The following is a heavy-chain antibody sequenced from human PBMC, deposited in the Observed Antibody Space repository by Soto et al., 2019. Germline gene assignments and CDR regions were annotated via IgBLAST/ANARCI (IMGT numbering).Heavy chain of an antibody. CDR2: IYPGDSDA. Sequence: VESLNDSGTVSGRTFIKPWVAWVPQMPRTGLEWMGIIYPGDSDARYSPSFAGQVTISVDKSITTAYLHWSSLEASDSAVYYCARQGDMAATPADAFDIWGQGTLVTVSS. CDR1: GRTFIKPW. D-gene: IGHD6-19*01. V-gene: IGHV5-51*01. CDR3: ARQGDMAATPADAFDI. J-gene: IGHJ3*02.